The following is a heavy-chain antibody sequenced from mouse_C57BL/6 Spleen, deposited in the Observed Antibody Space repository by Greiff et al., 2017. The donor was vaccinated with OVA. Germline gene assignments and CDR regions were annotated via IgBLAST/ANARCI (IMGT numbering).Heavy chain of an antibody. CDR2: ISSGSSTI. CDR3: ARKTTVVGYAMDY. V-gene: IGHV5-17*01. CDR1: GFTFSDYG. D-gene: IGHD1-1*01. Sequence: EVNVVESGGGLVKPGGSLKLSCAASGFTFSDYGMHWVRQAPEKGLEWVAYISSGSSTIYYADTVKGRFTISRDNAKNTLFLQMTSLRSEDTAMYYCARKTTVVGYAMDYWGQGTSVTVSS. J-gene: IGHJ4*01.